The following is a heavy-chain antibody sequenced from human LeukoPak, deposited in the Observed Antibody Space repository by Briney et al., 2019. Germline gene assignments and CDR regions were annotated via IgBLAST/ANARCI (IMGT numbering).Heavy chain of an antibody. J-gene: IGHJ4*02. D-gene: IGHD5-12*01. V-gene: IGHV3-11*04. Sequence: GGSLRLSCAASGFTFSDYYMSWIRQAPGKGLEWVSYISSSGSTIYYADSVKGRFTISRDNAKNSLYLQMNSLRAEDTAVYYCARSAGGYSGYDYTADFDYWGQGTLVTVSS. CDR3: ARSAGGYSGYDYTADFDY. CDR1: GFTFSDYY. CDR2: ISSSGSTI.